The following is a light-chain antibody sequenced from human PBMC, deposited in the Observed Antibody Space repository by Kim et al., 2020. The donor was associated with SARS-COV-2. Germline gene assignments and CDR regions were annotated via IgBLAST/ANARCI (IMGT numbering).Light chain of an antibody. CDR3: QSTDSSGTYIV. CDR2: TNN. V-gene: IGLV3-25*03. CDR1: ALPKQY. Sequence: PGQTARIPCSGDALPKQYAYWYQQKPGQAPVLIIHTNNERPSGIPQRISGSSSGSTVTLTINGVQAEDEADYYCQSTDSSGTYIVFGGGTKLTVL. J-gene: IGLJ2*01.